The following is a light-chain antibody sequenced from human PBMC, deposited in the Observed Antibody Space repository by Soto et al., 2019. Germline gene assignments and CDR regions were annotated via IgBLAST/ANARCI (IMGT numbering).Light chain of an antibody. CDR3: QHYTIHSWT. Sequence: LVTHSPATLSLSPGEIVTLSCRASQSGDINLASYQQKPGTAPRLLIYDDSSLQSGAASRFSGSGSGTEFTLTICSLQPDDFATYCSQHYTIHSWTFAQGTKV. J-gene: IGKJ1*01. CDR1: QSGDIN. V-gene: IGKV1-5*01. CDR2: DDS.